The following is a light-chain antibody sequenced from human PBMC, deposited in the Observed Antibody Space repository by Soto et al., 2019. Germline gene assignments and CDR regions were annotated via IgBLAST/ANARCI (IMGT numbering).Light chain of an antibody. CDR1: SADIGGYNF. V-gene: IGLV2-14*01. CDR3: SSYSSRSTPV. J-gene: IGLJ3*02. CDR2: EVN. Sequence: QSVLTQPASVSGSPGQSITISCTGTSADIGGYNFVSWYRQHPGGAPKLIIYEVNNRPSGVSDRFSGSKSGYTASLTISGLQDDDEGDYYCSSYSSRSTPVFGGGTKLTVL.